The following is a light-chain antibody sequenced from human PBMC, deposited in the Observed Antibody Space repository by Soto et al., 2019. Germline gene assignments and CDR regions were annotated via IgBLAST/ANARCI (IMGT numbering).Light chain of an antibody. Sequence: QSALTQPRSVSGSPGQSVTISCTGTRSDVGGYNYVSWYQQYPGKAPKLIIYAVSKRPSGVPDRFSGSKSGNTASLTISGLQAEDEADYYCCSYAGSYTKWVFGGGTQLTVL. V-gene: IGLV2-11*01. CDR2: AVS. J-gene: IGLJ3*02. CDR3: CSYAGSYTKWV. CDR1: RSDVGGYNY.